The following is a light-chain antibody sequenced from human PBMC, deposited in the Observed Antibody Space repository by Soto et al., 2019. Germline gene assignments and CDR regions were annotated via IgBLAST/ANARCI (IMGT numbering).Light chain of an antibody. Sequence: QSVLTQPPSASGTPGQRATISCSGSSSNIGSNTVNWYQQLPGTAPKLLIHANNQRPSGVPVRFSGSKSGTPASLAISWLQSEEADYYCAAWDDSLYGYVFGTGTKVTV. CDR2: ANN. CDR3: AAWDDSLYGYV. V-gene: IGLV1-44*01. CDR1: SSNIGSNT. J-gene: IGLJ1*01.